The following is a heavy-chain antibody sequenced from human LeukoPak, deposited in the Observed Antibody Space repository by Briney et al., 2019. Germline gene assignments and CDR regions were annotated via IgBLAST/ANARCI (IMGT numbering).Heavy chain of an antibody. CDR3: ARERWFGELTYYFDY. D-gene: IGHD3-10*01. CDR2: IYTSGST. J-gene: IGHJ4*02. V-gene: IGHV4-4*07. Sequence: SETLSLTCTVSGGSISSYYWSWIRQPAGKVLEWIGRIYTSGSTNYNPSLKSRVTMSVDTSKNQFSLKLSSVTAADTAVYYCARERWFGELTYYFDYWGQGTLVTVSS. CDR1: GGSISSYY.